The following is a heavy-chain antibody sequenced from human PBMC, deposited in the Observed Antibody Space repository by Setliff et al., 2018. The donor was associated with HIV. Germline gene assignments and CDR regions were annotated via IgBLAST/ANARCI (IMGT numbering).Heavy chain of an antibody. CDR2: ISSSGGST. Sequence: PGGSLRLSCAASGFTFSSYAMNWVRQAPGKGLEWVSYISSSGGSTYYADSVKGRFTISRDNSKNTLYLQMNSLRAEDTAVYYCARDQWGYSYGYYYYYYMDVWGKGTTVTVSS. CDR1: GFTFSSYA. V-gene: IGHV3-48*01. D-gene: IGHD5-18*01. CDR3: ARDQWGYSYGYYYYYYMDV. J-gene: IGHJ6*03.